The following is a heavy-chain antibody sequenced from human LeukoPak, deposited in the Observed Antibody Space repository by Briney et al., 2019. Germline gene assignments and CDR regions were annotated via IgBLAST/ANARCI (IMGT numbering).Heavy chain of an antibody. D-gene: IGHD6-13*01. V-gene: IGHV3-30-3*01. J-gene: IGHJ4*02. Sequence: GGSLRLSCAASGFTFSSYAMHWVRQAPGKGLEWVAVISYDGSNKYYADSVKGRFTISRDNSKNTLYLQMNSLRAEDTAVYYCAILPPYSSSLSFDYWGQGTLVTVSS. CDR3: AILPPYSSSLSFDY. CDR2: ISYDGSNK. CDR1: GFTFSSYA.